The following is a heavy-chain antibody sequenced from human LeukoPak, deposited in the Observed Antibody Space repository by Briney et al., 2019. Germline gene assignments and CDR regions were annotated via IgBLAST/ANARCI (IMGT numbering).Heavy chain of an antibody. V-gene: IGHV3-15*01. J-gene: IGHJ4*02. CDR2: IKSKTDGGTT. CDR1: GFTFSNVW. Sequence: GGSLRLSCAASGFTFSNVWMSWVRQAPGKGLEWVGRIKSKTDGGTTDYAAPVKGRFTISRDDSKNTLYLQMNSLKTEDTAVYYCTTRRYYDFWSGYLFGRWGQGTLVTVSS. D-gene: IGHD3-3*01. CDR3: TTRRYYDFWSGYLFGR.